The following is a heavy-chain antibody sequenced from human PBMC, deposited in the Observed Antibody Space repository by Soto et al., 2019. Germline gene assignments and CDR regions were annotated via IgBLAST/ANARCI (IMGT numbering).Heavy chain of an antibody. Sequence: QVQLVQSGAEVKKPGSSVKVSCKASGGTLSSYAISWVRQAPGQGLEWMGGIIPISGTANYAQKFEGRVTITADESTSTDYMELSSLRSEDTAVYYCARSQGSSTSLEIYYYYYYGMDVWGQGTTVTVSS. CDR1: GGTLSSYA. CDR3: ARSQGSSTSLEIYYYYYYGMDV. V-gene: IGHV1-69*01. J-gene: IGHJ6*02. CDR2: IIPISGTA. D-gene: IGHD2-2*01.